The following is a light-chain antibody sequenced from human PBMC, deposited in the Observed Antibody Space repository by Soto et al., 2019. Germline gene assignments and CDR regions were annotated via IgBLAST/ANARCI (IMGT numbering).Light chain of an antibody. V-gene: IGLV2-14*01. CDR1: SSDVGDYNY. CDR3: SSYRTSNSYV. J-gene: IGLJ1*01. Sequence: QSALTQTASVSGSPGQSITISCSGTSSDVGDYNYVSWCQQHPGKAPKLLIYEVSNRPSGVSNRFSGSKSGNTASLTISGLQAEDEADYYCSSYRTSNSYVFGTGTKVTVL. CDR2: EVS.